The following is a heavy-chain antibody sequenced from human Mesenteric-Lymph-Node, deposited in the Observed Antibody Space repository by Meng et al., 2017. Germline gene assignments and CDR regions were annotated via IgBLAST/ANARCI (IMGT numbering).Heavy chain of an antibody. CDR2: MNPNSGNT. Sequence: ASVKVSCKASGYTFTTYDINWVRQATGQGLEWMGWMNPNSGNTGYTQKFQGRVTMTRNTSISTAYMDLSSLRSEDTAIYYCARVLKRTLRYTGYDSGFDSWGQGTLVTVSS. CDR1: GYTFTTYD. J-gene: IGHJ4*02. CDR3: ARVLKRTLRYTGYDSGFDS. D-gene: IGHD5-12*01. V-gene: IGHV1-8*01.